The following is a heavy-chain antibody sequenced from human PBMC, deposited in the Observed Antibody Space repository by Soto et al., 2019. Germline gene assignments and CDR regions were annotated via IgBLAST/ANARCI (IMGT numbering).Heavy chain of an antibody. CDR1: GGTFSSYA. V-gene: IGHV1-69*12. Sequence: QVQLVQSGAEVKKPGSSVKVSCKASGGTFSSYAISWVRQAPGQGLEWMGGIIPIFGTANYAQKFQGRVTITADESTSTADVERSSPRSEASAVYYCALHVPPAGYSYGMDVWCHGSTVTVSS. CDR2: IIPIFGTA. J-gene: IGHJ6*02. CDR3: ALHVPPAGYSYGMDV. D-gene: IGHD2-2*01.